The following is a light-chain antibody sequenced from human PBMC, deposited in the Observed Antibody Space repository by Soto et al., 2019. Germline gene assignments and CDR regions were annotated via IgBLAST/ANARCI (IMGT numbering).Light chain of an antibody. CDR2: DVS. V-gene: IGLV2-14*01. J-gene: IGLJ1*01. CDR3: SSYTSSSTYV. Sequence: QSVLTQPASVSGSPGPSITISGTGTSRDVGGYNYVSWYQQHPGKAPKLMIYDVSNRPSGVSNRFSGYKSGNTASLTISGLQAEDEADYYCSSYTSSSTYVFGTGTKLTVL. CDR1: SRDVGGYNY.